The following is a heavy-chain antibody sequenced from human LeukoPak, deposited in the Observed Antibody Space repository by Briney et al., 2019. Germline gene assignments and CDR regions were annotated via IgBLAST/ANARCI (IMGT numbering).Heavy chain of an antibody. CDR2: IKSKTDGGTT. CDR3: ARGGGGYGFDC. V-gene: IGHV3-15*01. D-gene: IGHD3-16*01. J-gene: IGHJ4*02. Sequence: PGGSLRLSCAASGLTFSNAWMSWVRQAPGKGLEWVGRIKSKTDGGTTDYAAPVKGRFTISRDDSKNTLYLQMNSLKTGDTAVYYCARGGGGYGFDCWGQGTLVTVSS. CDR1: GLTFSNAW.